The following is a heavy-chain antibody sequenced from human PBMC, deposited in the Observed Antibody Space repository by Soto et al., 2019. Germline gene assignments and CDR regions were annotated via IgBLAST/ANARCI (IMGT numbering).Heavy chain of an antibody. J-gene: IGHJ4*02. CDR1: GFTFSNAW. V-gene: IGHV3-15*07. D-gene: IGHD4-17*01. CDR2: IKSKTAGGTT. Sequence: EVQLVESGGGLVKPGGSLRLSCAASGFTFSNAWMNWVRQAPGKGLEWVGRIKSKTAGGTTDDAAPVKGRFTISRDDSQTTLYLQMNSLKTEDTAVYYCTTHFTVTQLDEYFDYWGQGTLVTVSS. CDR3: TTHFTVTQLDEYFDY.